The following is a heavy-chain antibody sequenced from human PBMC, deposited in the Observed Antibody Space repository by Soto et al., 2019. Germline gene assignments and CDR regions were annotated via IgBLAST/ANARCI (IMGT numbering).Heavy chain of an antibody. CDR2: ISSSSSSTI. CDR1: GFTFSSYS. J-gene: IGHJ4*02. V-gene: IGHV3-48*02. Sequence: GGSLRLSCAASGFTFSSYSMNWVRQAPGKGLEWVSYISSSSSSTIYYADSVKGRFTISRDNAKNSLYLQMNSLRDEDTAVYYCARDSPTIAVAGTLDYWGQGTLVTVSS. CDR3: ARDSPTIAVAGTLDY. D-gene: IGHD6-19*01.